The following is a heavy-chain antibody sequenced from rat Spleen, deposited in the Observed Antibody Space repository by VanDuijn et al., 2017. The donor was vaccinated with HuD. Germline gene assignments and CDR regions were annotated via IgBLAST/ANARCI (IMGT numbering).Heavy chain of an antibody. CDR3: TNRRYNSGYGDWFAY. V-gene: IGHV2S12*01. D-gene: IGHD4-3*01. J-gene: IGHJ3*01. CDR2: ISSGGST. CDR1: GFSLIRNG. Sequence: QVQLKESGPGLVQPSQTLSLTCTVSGFSLIRNGVSWVRQPPGQGLEWIAAISSGGSTYFNSVLKSRLSISRDTSKSQVFLKMNSLQTEDTAIYFCTNRRYNSGYGDWFAYWGQGTLVTVSS.